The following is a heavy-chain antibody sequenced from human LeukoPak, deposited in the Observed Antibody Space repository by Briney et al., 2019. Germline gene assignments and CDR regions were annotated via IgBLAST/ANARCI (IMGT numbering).Heavy chain of an antibody. J-gene: IGHJ5*02. Sequence: SETLSLTCAVSGGSISSSNWWSWVLQPPGKGLEWIVEIYHSGSTNYNPSLKSRVTISVDKSKNQFSLKLSSVTAADTAVYYCARGYYDFWSGYHWFDPWGQGTLVTVSS. V-gene: IGHV4-4*02. CDR2: IYHSGST. CDR3: ARGYYDFWSGYHWFDP. CDR1: GGSISSSNW. D-gene: IGHD3-3*01.